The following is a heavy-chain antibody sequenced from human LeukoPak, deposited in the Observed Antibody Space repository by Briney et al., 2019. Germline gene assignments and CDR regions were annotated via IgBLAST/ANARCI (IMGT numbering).Heavy chain of an antibody. Sequence: PGRSLRLSCAASGFAFDHYAMHWVRQAPGKGLEWVSGITWNSGSLGYADSVQGRFIISRDNARNSLYLQVNSLTVEDTAFYYCVKDILSTSGSYFDYWGQGTPVTVSS. CDR2: ITWNSGSL. CDR1: GFAFDHYA. D-gene: IGHD6-19*01. CDR3: VKDILSTSGSYFDY. J-gene: IGHJ4*02. V-gene: IGHV3-9*01.